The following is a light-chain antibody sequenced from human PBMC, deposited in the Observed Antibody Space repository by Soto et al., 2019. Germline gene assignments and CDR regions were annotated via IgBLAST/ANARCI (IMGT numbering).Light chain of an antibody. CDR2: GAS. Sequence: EMVMTQSPATLSVSPGERATLSCRASQSVSSNLVWYQQKPGQTPRLLIYGASTRASAFPARFSGSGSGTEFTLTISSLQSEDFAVYYCQQYNDWPYTFGQGTKLEI. J-gene: IGKJ2*01. CDR3: QQYNDWPYT. V-gene: IGKV3-15*01. CDR1: QSVSSN.